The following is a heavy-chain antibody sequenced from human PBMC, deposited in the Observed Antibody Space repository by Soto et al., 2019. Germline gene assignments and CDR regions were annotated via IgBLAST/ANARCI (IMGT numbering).Heavy chain of an antibody. CDR1: GGTFSSYS. CDR2: IIPIFGTA. V-gene: IGHV1-69*01. CDR3: EREGGRDSGGIDY. D-gene: IGHD1-26*01. J-gene: IGHJ4*02. Sequence: QVQLVQSGAEVKKPGSSVKVSCKASGGTFSSYSINWVRQAPGQGLEWMGEIIPIFGTANYAQKFQGRVTLTAGECPGTAYMELSRLRSEGRGGYYCEREGGRDSGGIDYWGQGTLVTGSS.